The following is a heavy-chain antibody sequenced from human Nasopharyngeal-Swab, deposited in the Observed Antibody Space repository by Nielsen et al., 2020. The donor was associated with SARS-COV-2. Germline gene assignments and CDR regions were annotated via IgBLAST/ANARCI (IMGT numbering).Heavy chain of an antibody. D-gene: IGHD3-10*01. V-gene: IGHV3-30*18. J-gene: IGHJ1*01. CDR1: GFTFSSYG. Sequence: GGSLRLSCAASGFTFSSYGMHWVRQAPGKGLEWVAVISYDGSNKCYADSVKGRFTISRDNSKNTLYLQMNSLRAEDTAVYYCAKAGSAEYFQHWGQGTLVTVSS. CDR3: AKAGSAEYFQH. CDR2: ISYDGSNK.